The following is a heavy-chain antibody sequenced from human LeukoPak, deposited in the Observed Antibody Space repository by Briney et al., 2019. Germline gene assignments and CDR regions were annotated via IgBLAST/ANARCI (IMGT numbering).Heavy chain of an antibody. D-gene: IGHD2-2*01. CDR3: AIPGYCSSTSCPYGMDV. CDR1: GFTFSSYA. V-gene: IGHV4-34*08. CDR2: INHSGST. J-gene: IGHJ6*02. Sequence: GSLRLSCAASGFTFSSYAMSWVRQPPGKGLEWIGEINHSGSTNYNPSLKSRVTISVDTSKNQFSLKLSSVTAADTAVYYCAIPGYCSSTSCPYGMDVWGQGTTVTVSS.